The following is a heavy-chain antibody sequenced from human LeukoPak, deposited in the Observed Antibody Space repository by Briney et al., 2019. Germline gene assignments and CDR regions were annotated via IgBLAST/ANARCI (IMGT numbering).Heavy chain of an antibody. CDR3: ARATGYSSSWLDY. CDR1: GFTFGSYE. D-gene: IGHD6-13*01. V-gene: IGHV3-48*03. J-gene: IGHJ4*02. Sequence: GGSLRLSCAASGFTFGSYEMNWVRQAPGKGLEWVSYISSSGSTIYYADSVKGRFTISRDNAKDSLYLQMNSLRAEDTAVYYCARATGYSSSWLDYWGQGTLVTVSS. CDR2: ISSSGSTI.